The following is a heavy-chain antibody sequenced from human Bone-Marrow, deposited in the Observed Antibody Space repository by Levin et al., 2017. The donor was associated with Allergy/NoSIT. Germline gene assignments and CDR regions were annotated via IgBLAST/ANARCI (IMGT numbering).Heavy chain of an antibody. Sequence: GASVKVSCQGSGYSFTKYWIGWVRQMPGKGLKWMGIICPDDSDTRYDPSFEGQVTISADKSINTAYLQWSSLKATDTAIYYCPRQAQVAGPGIDYWGQGTLVTVSS. J-gene: IGHJ4*02. CDR3: PRQAQVAGPGIDY. CDR1: GYSFTKYW. D-gene: IGHD6-19*01. V-gene: IGHV5-51*01. CDR2: ICPDDSDT.